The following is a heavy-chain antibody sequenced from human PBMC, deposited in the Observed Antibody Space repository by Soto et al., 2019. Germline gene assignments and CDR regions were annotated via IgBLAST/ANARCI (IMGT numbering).Heavy chain of an antibody. J-gene: IGHJ5*02. CDR1: GYTFTSYA. Sequence: QVQLVQSGAEVEKPGASVKVSCKASGYTFTSYAISWVRQAPGQGLEWMGRISTYNGNANYAQKLQGRVTLTTDTSTSTAYMELRSLRSDDTAVYYCARDAGTDWFDPWGQGTLVTVSS. V-gene: IGHV1-18*01. D-gene: IGHD6-13*01. CDR3: ARDAGTDWFDP. CDR2: ISTYNGNA.